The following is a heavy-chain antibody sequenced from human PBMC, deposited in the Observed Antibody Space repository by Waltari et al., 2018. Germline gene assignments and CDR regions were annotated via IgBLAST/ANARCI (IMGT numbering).Heavy chain of an antibody. V-gene: IGHV1-69*02. CDR3: ASGVKSRDGYPAEDY. D-gene: IGHD5-12*01. CDR2: IIPILGLA. CDR1: GGTFSSYT. Sequence: QVQLVQSGAEVKKPGSSVKVSCKASGGTFSSYTISWVRQAPGQGLEWMGRIIPILGLANYAQKFQGRVTITADKSTSTAYMELSSLRSEDTAVYYCASGVKSRDGYPAEDYWGQGTLVTVSS. J-gene: IGHJ4*02.